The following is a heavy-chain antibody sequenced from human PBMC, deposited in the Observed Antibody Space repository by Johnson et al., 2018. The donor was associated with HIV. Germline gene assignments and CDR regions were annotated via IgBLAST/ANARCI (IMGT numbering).Heavy chain of an antibody. CDR1: GFTFSSYA. J-gene: IGHJ3*02. D-gene: IGHD3-10*01. CDR3: ARSRGPMRKDAFDI. V-gene: IGHV3-7*01. Sequence: VQLVESGGGVVQPGRSLRLSCAASGFTFSSYAMHWVRQAPGKGLEWVANIKQDGSEKYYVYSVDGRFTISRDNDKNTLYLEMGSLRVEDMAVYYCARSRGPMRKDAFDIWGQGTKVTVSS. CDR2: IKQDGSEK.